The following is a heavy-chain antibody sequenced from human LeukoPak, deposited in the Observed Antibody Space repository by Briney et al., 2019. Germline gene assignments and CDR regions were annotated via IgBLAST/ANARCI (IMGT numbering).Heavy chain of an antibody. V-gene: IGHV3-7*01. J-gene: IGHJ4*02. CDR1: GFTFSTYW. CDR3: ARDASGCALYFDY. Sequence: GGSLRLSCAASGFTFSTYWMSWVRQAPGKGLEWVANIKQDGSEKYYVDSVKGRFTISRDNAKKSLYLQMNSLRAEDTAVYYCARDASGCALYFDYWGQGTLVTVSS. D-gene: IGHD6-19*01. CDR2: IKQDGSEK.